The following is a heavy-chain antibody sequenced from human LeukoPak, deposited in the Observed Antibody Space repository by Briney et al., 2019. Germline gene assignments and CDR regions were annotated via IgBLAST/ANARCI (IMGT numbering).Heavy chain of an antibody. D-gene: IGHD3-9*01. Sequence: GASVKVSCKVSGYTLTELSMHWVRQAPGKGLEWMGGFDPEDGETVYAQRFQGRVTMTEDTSTDTAYMELSSLRSEETAVYYCAIGRGLRDFDWVSVWGQGTLVTVSS. CDR3: AIGRGLRDFDWVSV. CDR1: GYTLTELS. J-gene: IGHJ4*02. V-gene: IGHV1-24*01. CDR2: FDPEDGET.